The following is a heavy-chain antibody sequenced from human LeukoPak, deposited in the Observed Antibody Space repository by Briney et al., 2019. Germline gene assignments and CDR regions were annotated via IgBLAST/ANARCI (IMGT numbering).Heavy chain of an antibody. V-gene: IGHV4-30-2*01. CDR3: ARAVTNYDFWSGYYMAPYYFDY. CDR2: IYHSGST. CDR1: GGSISSGGYS. D-gene: IGHD3-3*01. Sequence: SETLSLTCAVSGGSISSGGYSWSWIRQPPGKGLEWIGYIYHSGSTYYNPSLKSRVTISVDRSKNQFSLKLSSVTAADTAVYYCARAVTNYDFWSGYYMAPYYFDYWGQGTLVTVPS. J-gene: IGHJ4*02.